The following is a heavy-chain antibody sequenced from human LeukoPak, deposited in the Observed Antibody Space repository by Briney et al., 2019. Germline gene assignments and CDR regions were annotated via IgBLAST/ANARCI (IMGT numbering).Heavy chain of an antibody. J-gene: IGHJ3*02. CDR2: VYYSGTT. CDR3: AREATYYYDSSGYFGAFDI. D-gene: IGHD3-22*01. CDR1: GGSISLSYYY. V-gene: IGHV4-39*07. Sequence: PSETLSLTCSVSGGSISLSYYYWGWVRQPPGKALEWIGSVYYSGTTSYNPSLKSRVTISVDTSKNQFSLKLSSVTAADTAVYYCAREATYYYDSSGYFGAFDIWGQGTMVTVSS.